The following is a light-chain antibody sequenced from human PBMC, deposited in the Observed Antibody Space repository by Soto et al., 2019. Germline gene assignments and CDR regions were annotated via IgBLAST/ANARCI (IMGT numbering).Light chain of an antibody. Sequence: QSVLKQPPSVSGAPGRGVTISCTGSSSNIGAGFDVHWYQQLPGTAPRVLIYGNSNRPSGVPDRFSGSKSVTSASLAITGLQAEDEADYYCQPYDSSLSGYVFGAGTKVTVL. CDR3: QPYDSSLSGYV. J-gene: IGLJ1*01. CDR1: SSNIGAGFD. V-gene: IGLV1-40*01. CDR2: GNS.